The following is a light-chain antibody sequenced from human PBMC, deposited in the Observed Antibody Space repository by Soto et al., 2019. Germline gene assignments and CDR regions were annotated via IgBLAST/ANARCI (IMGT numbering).Light chain of an antibody. CDR2: DVS. J-gene: IGLJ1*01. CDR3: SSYISSSTYV. Sequence: QSALTQPASVSGSPGQSITISCTGTSSDVGGYNSVSWYQQHPGKAPKLMIYDVSNRPSGVSNRFSGSKSGNTASLTISGLQAEDEADYYCSSYISSSTYVFGTGTMVTVL. V-gene: IGLV2-14*01. CDR1: SSDVGGYNS.